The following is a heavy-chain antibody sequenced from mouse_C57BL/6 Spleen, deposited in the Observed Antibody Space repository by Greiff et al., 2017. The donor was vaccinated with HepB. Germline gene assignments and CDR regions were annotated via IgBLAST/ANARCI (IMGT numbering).Heavy chain of an antibody. J-gene: IGHJ3*01. V-gene: IGHV14-1*01. CDR2: IDPEDGDT. D-gene: IGHD4-1*01. CDR1: GFNFKDYY. Sequence: EVQLQQSGAELVRPGASVKLSCTASGFNFKDYYMHWVKQRPEQGLEWIGRIDPEDGDTEYAPKFQGKATMTADTSSNTAYLQLSSLTSEDTAGYYCAEGGTGPFAYWGQGTLVTVSA. CDR3: AEGGTGPFAY.